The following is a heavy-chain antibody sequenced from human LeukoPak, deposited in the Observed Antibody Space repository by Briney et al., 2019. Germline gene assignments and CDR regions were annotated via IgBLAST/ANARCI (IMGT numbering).Heavy chain of an antibody. CDR1: GFTFSSYE. V-gene: IGHV3-21*05. J-gene: IGHJ6*03. Sequence: GGSLRLSCAASGFTFSSYEMNWVRQAPGKGLEWVSYISSSSSYIYYADSVKGRFTISRDNAKNSLYLQMNSLRAEDTAVYYCARSLEIYFMDVWGKGTTVTVSS. CDR3: ARSLEIYFMDV. D-gene: IGHD5-24*01. CDR2: ISSSSSYI.